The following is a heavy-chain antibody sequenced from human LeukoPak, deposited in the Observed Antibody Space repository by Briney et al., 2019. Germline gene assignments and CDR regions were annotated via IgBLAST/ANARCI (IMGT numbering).Heavy chain of an antibody. CDR1: GFTFSSYA. CDR3: AKDTATRPTDDLEFDY. D-gene: IGHD3-3*01. J-gene: IGHJ4*02. Sequence: PGGSLRLSCAASGFTFSSYAMSWVRQAPGKGLEWVSAINGSGGSTYYADSVKGRFTISRDNSKNTLYLQMNSLRAEDTAVYYCAKDTATRPTDDLEFDYWGQGTLVTVSS. CDR2: INGSGGST. V-gene: IGHV3-23*01.